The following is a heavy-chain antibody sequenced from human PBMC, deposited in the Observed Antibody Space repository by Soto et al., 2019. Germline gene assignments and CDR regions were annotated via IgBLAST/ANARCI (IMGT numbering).Heavy chain of an antibody. Sequence: ASVKVSCKASGYTFTSYGISWVRQAPGQGLEWMGWISAYNGNTNYAQKLQGRVTMTTDTSTSTAYMELRSLRSDDTAVYYCARFHFRIAARPDDAFDIWGQGTMVTVSS. V-gene: IGHV1-18*01. CDR2: ISAYNGNT. D-gene: IGHD6-6*01. CDR1: GYTFTSYG. CDR3: ARFHFRIAARPDDAFDI. J-gene: IGHJ3*02.